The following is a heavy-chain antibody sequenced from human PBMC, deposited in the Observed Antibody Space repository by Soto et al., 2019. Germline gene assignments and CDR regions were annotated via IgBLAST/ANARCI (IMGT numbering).Heavy chain of an antibody. CDR2: ISAYNGNT. CDR3: ARESPPGIAAAGGFDP. Sequence: ASVKVSCKASGYTFTSYGISWVRQAPGQGLEWMGWISAYNGNTNYAQKLQGRVTMTTDTPTSTAYMELRSLRSDDTAVYYCARESPPGIAAAGGFDPWGQGTLVTVSS. V-gene: IGHV1-18*01. CDR1: GYTFTSYG. J-gene: IGHJ5*02. D-gene: IGHD6-13*01.